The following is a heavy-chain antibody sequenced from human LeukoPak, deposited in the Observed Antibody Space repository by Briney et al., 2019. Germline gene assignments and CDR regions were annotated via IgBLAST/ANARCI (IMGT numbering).Heavy chain of an antibody. Sequence: SETLSLTCAVYGGSFSGYYWSWIRQPPGKGLEWIGEINHSGSTNYNPSLKSRVTISVDTSKNQFSLKLSSVTAADTAVYYCARDIAARPSFDYWGQGTLVTVSS. J-gene: IGHJ4*02. V-gene: IGHV4-34*01. D-gene: IGHD6-6*01. CDR1: GGSFSGYY. CDR3: ARDIAARPSFDY. CDR2: INHSGST.